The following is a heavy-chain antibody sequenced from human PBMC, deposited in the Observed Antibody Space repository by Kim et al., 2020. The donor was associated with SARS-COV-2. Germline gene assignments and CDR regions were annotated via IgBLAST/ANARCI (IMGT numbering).Heavy chain of an antibody. CDR3: AAERIPGYCSGGSCYSPDV. CDR2: MNPNSGNT. Sequence: ASVKVSCKASGYTFTSYDINWVRQATGQGLEWMGWMNPNSGNTGYAQKFQGRVTMTRNTSISTAYMELSSLRSEDTAVYYCAAERIPGYCSGGSCYSPDVWGQGTTVTVSS. D-gene: IGHD2-15*01. J-gene: IGHJ6*02. CDR1: GYTFTSYD. V-gene: IGHV1-8*01.